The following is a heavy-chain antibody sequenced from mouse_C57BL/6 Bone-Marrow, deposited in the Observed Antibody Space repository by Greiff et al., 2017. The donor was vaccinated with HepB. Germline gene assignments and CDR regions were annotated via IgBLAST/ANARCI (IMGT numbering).Heavy chain of an antibody. J-gene: IGHJ4*01. D-gene: IGHD1-3*01. CDR2: IYPGDGDT. CDR1: GYAFSSSW. Sequence: QVQLQQSGPELVKPGASVKISCKASGYAFSSSWMNWVKQRPGKGLEWIGRIYPGDGDTNYNGKFKGKATLTADKSSSTAYMQLSSLTSEDSAVYFCARRELTYYAMDYWGQGTSVTVSS. CDR3: ARRELTYYAMDY. V-gene: IGHV1-82*01.